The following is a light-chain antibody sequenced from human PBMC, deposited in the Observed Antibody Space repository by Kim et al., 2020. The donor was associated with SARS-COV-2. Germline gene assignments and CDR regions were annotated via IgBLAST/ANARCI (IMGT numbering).Light chain of an antibody. CDR3: TSRGSHDNVL. CDR1: SLRSYY. V-gene: IGLV3-19*01. J-gene: IGLJ2*01. CDR2: GKN. Sequence: SSELTQDPAVSVALGQTVRITCQGDSLRSYYATWYQQKPGQAPIVVIYGKNNRPSGIPDRFSGSSSGDTASLTITCTQAGDEADYYCTSRGSHDNVLFGG.